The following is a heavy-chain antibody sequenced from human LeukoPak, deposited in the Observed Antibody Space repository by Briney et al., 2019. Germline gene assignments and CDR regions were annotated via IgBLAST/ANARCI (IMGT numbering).Heavy chain of an antibody. J-gene: IGHJ4*02. D-gene: IGHD3-10*01. Sequence: SETLSLTCAVSGGSISSSYWWSWVRQPPGKGLEWIGEIYHSGSTNYNPSLKTRVTISVDTSKNQFSLKLSSVTAADTAVYYCARSQFDRFGELLSDYWGQGTLVTVSS. CDR2: IYHSGST. CDR3: ARSQFDRFGELLSDY. V-gene: IGHV4-4*02. CDR1: GGSISSSYW.